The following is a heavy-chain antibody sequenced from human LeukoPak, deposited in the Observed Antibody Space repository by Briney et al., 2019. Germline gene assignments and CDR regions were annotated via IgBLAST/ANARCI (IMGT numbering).Heavy chain of an antibody. CDR2: ISSSSSYI. D-gene: IGHD5-18*01. CDR1: GFTFSSYS. CDR3: ARGEAWIQLWNRGSLFDY. V-gene: IGHV3-21*01. J-gene: IGHJ4*02. Sequence: PGGSLRLSCAASGFTFSSYSMNWVRQAPGQGLEWVSSISSSSSYIYYADSVKGRFTISRDNAKNSLYLQMNSLRAEDTAVYYCARGEAWIQLWNRGSLFDYWGQGTLVTVSS.